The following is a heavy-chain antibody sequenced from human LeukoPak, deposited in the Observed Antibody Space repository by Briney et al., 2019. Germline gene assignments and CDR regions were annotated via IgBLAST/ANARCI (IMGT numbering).Heavy chain of an antibody. CDR2: ISSSTGGT. J-gene: IGHJ4*02. V-gene: IGHV3-23*01. CDR3: VKDGPYNGYDLAR. Sequence: GGSLRLSCAASGFTFSSYAMSWVRQAPGKGLEWVSSISSSTGGTYYADSVKGRFTISRDTSKNTLYLQMNSLRADDTAVYYCVKDGPYNGYDLARWGQGTLVTISS. D-gene: IGHD5-12*01. CDR1: GFTFSSYA.